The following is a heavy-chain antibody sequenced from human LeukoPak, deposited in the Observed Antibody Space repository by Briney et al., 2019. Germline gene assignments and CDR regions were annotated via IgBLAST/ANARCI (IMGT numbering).Heavy chain of an antibody. V-gene: IGHV3-21*01. CDR1: GFTFSSYS. CDR2: ISSSSSYI. CDR3: ARSTTGTTVDAFDI. D-gene: IGHD1-1*01. Sequence: GGSLRLSCAASGFTFSSYSMNWVRQAPGKGLEWVSSISSSSSYIYYADSVKGRFTISRDNAKNSLYLQMNSLRAEDTAVYYCARSTTGTTVDAFDIWGQGTMVTVSS. J-gene: IGHJ3*02.